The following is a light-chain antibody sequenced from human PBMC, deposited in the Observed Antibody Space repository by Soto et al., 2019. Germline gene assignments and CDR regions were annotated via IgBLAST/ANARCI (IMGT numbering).Light chain of an antibody. V-gene: IGKV1-39*01. CDR1: QSIRTY. J-gene: IGKJ5*01. CDR2: AAS. Sequence: DIQMTQSPSSLSASVGDRVTITCRASQSIRTYLNWYQQKPGKAPKLLICAASNLQSGVPSRFSGSGSGTDFSLTISSLQPEDFATYFCQQTSNMPVTFGQGTLLEIK. CDR3: QQTSNMPVT.